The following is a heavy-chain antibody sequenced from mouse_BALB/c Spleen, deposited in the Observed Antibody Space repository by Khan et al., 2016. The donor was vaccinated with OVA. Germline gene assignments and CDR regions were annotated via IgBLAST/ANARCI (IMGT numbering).Heavy chain of an antibody. CDR2: IWGGGSK. J-gene: IGHJ4*01. Sequence: QVQLKESGPGLVAPSQSLYITCTVSGFSFTGYGVSWIRQPPGKGLEWMGGIWGGGSKSYNSAHNSRLSISKDNSKTQASLIMSSLQTDDATMYYCCKGVRYYSYALDYWGQGTSVTVSS. D-gene: IGHD1-1*01. V-gene: IGHV2-6-5*01. CDR1: GFSFTGYG. CDR3: CKGVRYYSYALDY.